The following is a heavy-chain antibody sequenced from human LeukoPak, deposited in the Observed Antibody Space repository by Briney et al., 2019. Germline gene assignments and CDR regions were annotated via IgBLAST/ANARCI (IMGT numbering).Heavy chain of an antibody. J-gene: IGHJ4*02. D-gene: IGHD3-9*01. Sequence: GEALKISCKGSGYGFTSYWISWVRQMPGKGVEWMGRIDPSDSYTNYSPSFQGHVTISADKSISTAYLQWSSLKASDTAMYYCARGYYDILTGYYRASDYWGQGTLVTVSS. CDR2: IDPSDSYT. CDR1: GYGFTSYW. CDR3: ARGYYDILTGYYRASDY. V-gene: IGHV5-10-1*01.